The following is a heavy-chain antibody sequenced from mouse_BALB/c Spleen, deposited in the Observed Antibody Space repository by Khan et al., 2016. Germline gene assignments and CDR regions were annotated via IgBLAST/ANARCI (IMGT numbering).Heavy chain of an antibody. CDR3: ARVRHTLGY. CDR2: INNNGGST. J-gene: IGHJ4*01. CDR1: GFTFSTYA. Sequence: VQLKESGGALVQPGGSLKLSCAASGFTFSTYAMSWVRQTPDKRLELVATINNNGGSTYYPDSVKGRFTISRDNAKNILYLQMSSLKSEDTTIYYCARVRHTLGYWGQGTSVTVSS. V-gene: IGHV5-6-3*01. D-gene: IGHD2-14*01.